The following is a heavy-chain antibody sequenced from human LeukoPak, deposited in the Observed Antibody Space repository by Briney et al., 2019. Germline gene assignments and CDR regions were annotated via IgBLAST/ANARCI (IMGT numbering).Heavy chain of an antibody. CDR3: ARVPGSGITNNHIDY. V-gene: IGHV3-21*01. CDR1: GFTFSSYS. J-gene: IGHJ4*02. Sequence: GGSLRLSCAVSGFTFSSYSMNWVRQAPGKGLEWVSFISSSSSYIYYADSVKGRFTISRDNAKNSLYLQMNSLRAEDTAVYYCARVPGSGITNNHIDYWGQGTLVTVSS. D-gene: IGHD3-10*01. CDR2: ISSSSSYI.